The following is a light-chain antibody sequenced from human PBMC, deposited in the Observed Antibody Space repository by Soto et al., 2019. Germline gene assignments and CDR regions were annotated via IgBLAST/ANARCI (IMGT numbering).Light chain of an antibody. J-gene: IGKJ1*01. V-gene: IGKV3-20*01. Sequence: EIVLTQSPGTLSLSPGERATLSCRASQTVRNNYLAWYQQKPGQAPRLLIYDASSRATGIPDRFSGRGSGTEFTLTINNLQSEDFATYYCQQYYSYPRTFGPGTKVDIK. CDR2: DAS. CDR1: QTVRNNY. CDR3: QQYYSYPRT.